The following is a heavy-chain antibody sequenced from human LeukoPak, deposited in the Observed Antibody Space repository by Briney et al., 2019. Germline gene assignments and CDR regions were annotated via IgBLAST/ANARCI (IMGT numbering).Heavy chain of an antibody. J-gene: IGHJ6*03. CDR3: ARDPYNGAYSEGYYYYYMDV. CDR1: GITFSDYN. CDR2: ITSSSSYT. Sequence: PGGSLRLSCAAPGITFSDYNMNWVRQAPGKGLEGISAITSSSSYTFYADSVKGRFTISRDNAQNSLYLQMNSLRVEDTAIYYCARDPYNGAYSEGYYYYYMDVWGKGTTVTVSS. V-gene: IGHV3-21*01. D-gene: IGHD1-1*01.